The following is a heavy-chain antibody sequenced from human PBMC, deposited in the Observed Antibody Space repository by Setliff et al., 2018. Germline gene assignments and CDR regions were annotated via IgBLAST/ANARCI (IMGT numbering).Heavy chain of an antibody. CDR3: ARRSTYYNFWSGYWDY. CDR1: GDSISSGSYY. CDR2: IFHSGST. D-gene: IGHD3-3*01. V-gene: IGHV4-31*03. Sequence: PSETLSLTCTVSGDSISSGSYYWNWIRQHPEKGLEWLGYIFHSGSTHYNSSLKSRITISIDTSKNHFSLELNSVTAADSAVYYCARRSTYYNFWSGYWDYWGQGTLVTVSS. J-gene: IGHJ4*02.